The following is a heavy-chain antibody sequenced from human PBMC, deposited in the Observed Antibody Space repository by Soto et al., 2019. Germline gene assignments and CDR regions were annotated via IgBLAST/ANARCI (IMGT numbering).Heavy chain of an antibody. J-gene: IGHJ6*02. CDR3: ARDLSRQQLVPGGMDV. Sequence: HPGGSLRLSCAASGFTFSSYAMHWVRQAPGKGLEWVAVISYDGSNKYYADSVKGRFTISRDNSKNTLYLQMNSLRAEDTAVYYCARDLSRQQLVPGGMDVWGQGTTVTVSS. D-gene: IGHD6-13*01. CDR2: ISYDGSNK. CDR1: GFTFSSYA. V-gene: IGHV3-30-3*01.